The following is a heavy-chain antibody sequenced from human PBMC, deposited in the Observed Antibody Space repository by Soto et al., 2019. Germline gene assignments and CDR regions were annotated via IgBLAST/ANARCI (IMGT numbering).Heavy chain of an antibody. CDR3: ARDLRQKITTQHNCLEH. D-gene: IGHD1-26*01. CDR2: ISSSGSYI. Sequence: GGSLRLSCAASGFTFSSYGMNWVRQAPGKGLEWVSAISSSGSYIYYADSVKGRFTISRDNAKNSLYLQMNSLRAEDTAVYYCARDLRQKITTQHNCLEHWGQGTLVTVSS. V-gene: IGHV3-21*01. CDR1: GFTFSSYG. J-gene: IGHJ5*02.